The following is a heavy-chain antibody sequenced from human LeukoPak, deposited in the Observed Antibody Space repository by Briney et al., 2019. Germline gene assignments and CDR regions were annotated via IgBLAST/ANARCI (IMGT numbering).Heavy chain of an antibody. D-gene: IGHD3-9*01. CDR2: ISGSGGST. Sequence: GGSLRLSCAASGFTFSSYAMSWVRQAPGKGLEWVSAISGSGGSTYYADSVKGRFTISRDNSKNTLYLQMNSLRAEDTAVYYCANNLSPLSGYYLLNAFDIWGQGTMVTVSS. CDR3: ANNLSPLSGYYLLNAFDI. J-gene: IGHJ3*02. CDR1: GFTFSSYA. V-gene: IGHV3-23*01.